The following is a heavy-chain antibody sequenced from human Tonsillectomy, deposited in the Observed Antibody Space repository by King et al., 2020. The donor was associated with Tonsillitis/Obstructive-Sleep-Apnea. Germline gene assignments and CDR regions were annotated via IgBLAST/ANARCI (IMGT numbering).Heavy chain of an antibody. CDR1: GYTFTNYD. D-gene: IGHD3-22*01. Sequence: QVQLVQSGAEVKKPGASVKVSCKASGYTFTNYDITWARQAPGQGLEWMGWSRPNNGDTNYAQKLQGRVTMTSDPFTRPANMELRSLRSDDTAVYSGAGDYYDTSGYYHGYFQHWGQGTLVTVSS. J-gene: IGHJ1*01. V-gene: IGHV1-18*01. CDR3: AGDYYDTSGYYHGYFQH. CDR2: SRPNNGDT.